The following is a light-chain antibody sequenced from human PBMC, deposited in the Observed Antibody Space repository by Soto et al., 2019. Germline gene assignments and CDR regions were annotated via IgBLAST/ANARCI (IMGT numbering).Light chain of an antibody. J-gene: IGLJ2*01. V-gene: IGLV2-14*01. CDR3: SSYTTSPTHVG. CDR2: EVS. Sequence: QSALTQPASVSGSPGQSITISCTGTSSDVGAYNYVSWFQQHPGKVPKLMIYEVSNRPSGISDRFSASKSGNTASLTISGLQAEDEADYYCSSYTTSPTHVGFGGGTKVTVL. CDR1: SSDVGAYNY.